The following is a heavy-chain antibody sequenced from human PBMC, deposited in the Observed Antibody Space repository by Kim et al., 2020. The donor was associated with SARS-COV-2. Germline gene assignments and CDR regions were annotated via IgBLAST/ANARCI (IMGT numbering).Heavy chain of an antibody. D-gene: IGHD6-13*01. CDR1: GYSFTSYW. CDR3: ARQYSSSWYVEYYFDY. CDR2: IYPGDSDT. V-gene: IGHV5-51*01. Sequence: GESLQISCKGSGYSFTSYWIGWVRQMPGKGLEWMGIIYPGDSDTRYSPSFQGQVTISADKSISTAYLQWSSLKASDTAMYYCARQYSSSWYVEYYFDYWGQGTLVTVSS. J-gene: IGHJ4*02.